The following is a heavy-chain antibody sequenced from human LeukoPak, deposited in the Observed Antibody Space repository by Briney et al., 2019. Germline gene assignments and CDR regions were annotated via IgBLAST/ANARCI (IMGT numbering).Heavy chain of an antibody. D-gene: IGHD6-6*01. CDR1: GFTFSSYS. J-gene: IGHJ4*02. CDR3: AREYSSSLDY. CDR2: ISSSSSYT. Sequence: PGGSLRLSCAASGFTFSSYSMNWVRQAPGKGLEWVSSISSSSSYTYYADSVKGRFTISRDNAKNSLYLQMNSLRAEDTAVYYCAREYSSSLDYWGQGTLVTVSS. V-gene: IGHV3-21*01.